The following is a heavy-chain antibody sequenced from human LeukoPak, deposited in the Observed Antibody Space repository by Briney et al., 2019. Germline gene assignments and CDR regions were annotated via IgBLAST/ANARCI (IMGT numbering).Heavy chain of an antibody. CDR3: ARAGITIFGVVIMYYYYGMDV. CDR1: GFTFSSYA. Sequence: GGSLRLSCAASGFTFSSYAMHWVRQAPGKGLEWVAVISYDGSNKYCADSVKGRFTISRDNSKNTLYLQMNSLRAEDTAVYYCARAGITIFGVVIMYYYYGMDVWGQGATVTVSS. J-gene: IGHJ6*02. V-gene: IGHV3-30-3*01. CDR2: ISYDGSNK. D-gene: IGHD3-3*01.